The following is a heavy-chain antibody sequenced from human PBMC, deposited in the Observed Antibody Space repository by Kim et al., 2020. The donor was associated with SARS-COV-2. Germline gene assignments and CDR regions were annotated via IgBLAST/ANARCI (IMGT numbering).Heavy chain of an antibody. D-gene: IGHD3-22*01. Sequence: AEAVMGRFTISRDNTKNTQYLQMNSQRGEDKAVYYCARVIPNDDSSCLSDYWGQGTLVTVSS. CDR3: ARVIPNDDSSCLSDY. V-gene: IGHV3-30*01. J-gene: IGHJ4*02.